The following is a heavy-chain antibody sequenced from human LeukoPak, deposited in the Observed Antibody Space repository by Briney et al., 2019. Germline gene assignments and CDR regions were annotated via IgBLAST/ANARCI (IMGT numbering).Heavy chain of an antibody. Sequence: PSETLSLTCSVSGGSISSYYWSWIRQPPGKGLEWIGYIYYSGSTNYNPSLKSRVTISVGTSTNQFSLKLSSVTAADTAVYYCARSSIRSSGYYYADYWGQGTLVTVSS. V-gene: IGHV4-59*08. CDR2: IYYSGST. CDR1: GGSISSYY. D-gene: IGHD3-22*01. CDR3: ARSSIRSSGYYYADY. J-gene: IGHJ4*02.